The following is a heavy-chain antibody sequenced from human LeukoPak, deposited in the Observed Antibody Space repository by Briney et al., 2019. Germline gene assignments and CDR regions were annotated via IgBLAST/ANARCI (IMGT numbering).Heavy chain of an antibody. V-gene: IGHV3-30*03. D-gene: IGHD3-9*01. CDR2: ISYDGSNK. J-gene: IGHJ4*02. CDR1: GFTFSGYG. CDR3: VRYFDWLWAFDY. Sequence: GRSLRLSCAASGFTFSGYGMHWVRQAPGKGLEWVAVISYDGSNKYYADSVKGRFTISRDNSKNTLYLQMNSLRAEDTAVYYCVRYFDWLWAFDYWGQGTLVTVSS.